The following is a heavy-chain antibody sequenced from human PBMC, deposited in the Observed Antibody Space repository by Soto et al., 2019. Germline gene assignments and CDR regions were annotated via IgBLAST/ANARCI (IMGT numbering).Heavy chain of an antibody. CDR3: ARDVYDYVWGSYRYIPFDY. J-gene: IGHJ4*02. D-gene: IGHD3-16*02. Sequence: SVKVSCKASGDTFDTFAISWVRQAPGQGLEWMGGIIPIFRTPDYGQKFQGRVTITADESTSTAYMELSSLRSEDTAVYYCARDVYDYVWGSYRYIPFDYWGQGTLVTVSS. V-gene: IGHV1-69*13. CDR2: IIPIFRTP. CDR1: GDTFDTFA.